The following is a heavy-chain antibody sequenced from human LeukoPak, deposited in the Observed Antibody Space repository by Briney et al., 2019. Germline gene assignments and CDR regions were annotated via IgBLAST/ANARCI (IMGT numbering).Heavy chain of an antibody. J-gene: IGHJ6*02. CDR3: ARTRLDSSGYYPTCYYYGMDV. V-gene: IGHV1-69*13. D-gene: IGHD3-22*01. Sequence: ASVKVSCKASGGTFSSYAISWVRQAPGQGLEWMGGIIPIFGTANYAQKFQGRVTITADESTSTAYMELSSLRSEDTAVYYCARTRLDSSGYYPTCYYYGMDVWGQGTTVTVSS. CDR1: GGTFSSYA. CDR2: IIPIFGTA.